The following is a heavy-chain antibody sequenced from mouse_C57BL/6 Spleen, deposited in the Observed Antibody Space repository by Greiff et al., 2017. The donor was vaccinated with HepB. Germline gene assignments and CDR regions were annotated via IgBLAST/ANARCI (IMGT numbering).Heavy chain of an antibody. J-gene: IGHJ3*01. CDR2: IYPGSGST. V-gene: IGHV1-55*01. CDR3: SSSMGYFFAY. D-gene: IGHD4-1*01. CDR1: GYTFTSYW. Sequence: VQLQQPGAELVKPGASVKMSCKASGYTFTSYWITWVKQRPGQGLEWIGDIYPGSGSTNYNEKFKSKATLTVAKSSSTAYMQLSSLTSEDSAVYYFSSSMGYFFAYWGQGTLVTVST.